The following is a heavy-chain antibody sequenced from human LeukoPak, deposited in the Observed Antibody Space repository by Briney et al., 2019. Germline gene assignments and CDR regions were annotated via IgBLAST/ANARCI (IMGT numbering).Heavy chain of an antibody. CDR1: GXSFSSFA. CDR3: ARPLMVRGDQRDY. Sequence: GSLRLSFAASGXSFSSFAMSWVRQAPGKVPEWVSGISRSGDYIYYADSVKGRFTISRDNSKNTLYLQMNSLRAEDTAIYYCARPLMVRGDQRDYWGQGTLVTVSS. V-gene: IGHV3-23*01. J-gene: IGHJ4*02. D-gene: IGHD3-10*01. CDR2: ISRSGDYI.